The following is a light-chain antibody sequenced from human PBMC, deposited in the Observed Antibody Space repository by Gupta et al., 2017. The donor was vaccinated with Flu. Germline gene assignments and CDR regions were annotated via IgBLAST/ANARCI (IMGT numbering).Light chain of an antibody. CDR2: GAS. CDR1: ESVRNN. V-gene: IGKV3-15*01. J-gene: IGKJ1*01. CDR3: QQDDNWPRT. Sequence: DIVMTQSPATLSVSPGESATLSCRASESVRNNLAWYQQKPGQAPRLLIYGASTRATNIPARFSGSESGTEFTLTINGLQSEDFGVYYCQQDDNWPRTFGQGTQVVIK.